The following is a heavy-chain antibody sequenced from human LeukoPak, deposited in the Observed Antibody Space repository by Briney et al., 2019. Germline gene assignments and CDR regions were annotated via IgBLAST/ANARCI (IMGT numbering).Heavy chain of an antibody. CDR2: INPNAGGT. V-gene: IGHV1-2*02. CDR1: GYKFTGYY. J-gene: IGHJ4*02. D-gene: IGHD4-11*01. CDR3: ARDFSSVITTRHDY. Sequence: RASVKVSCKASGYKFTGYYIHWVRQAPGQGLEWMGWINPNAGGTDFAENFQGRVTMTRDTSISTVYMDLSGLRLDDSGIYYCARDFSSVITTRHDYWGQGTQVTVSS.